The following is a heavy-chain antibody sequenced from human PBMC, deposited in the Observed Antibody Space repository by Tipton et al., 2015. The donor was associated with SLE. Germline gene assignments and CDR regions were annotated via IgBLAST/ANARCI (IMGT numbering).Heavy chain of an antibody. D-gene: IGHD2-8*02. J-gene: IGHJ4*02. CDR1: GGSFSGYY. V-gene: IGHV4-34*01. Sequence: TLSLTCAVYGGSFSGYYWSWIRQPPGKGLEWIGEINHSGSTNYNPSLKSRVTISVDTSKNQFSLKLSSVTAADTAVYYCARGDRTGFDYWGQGTLVTVSS. CDR2: INHSGST. CDR3: ARGDRTGFDY.